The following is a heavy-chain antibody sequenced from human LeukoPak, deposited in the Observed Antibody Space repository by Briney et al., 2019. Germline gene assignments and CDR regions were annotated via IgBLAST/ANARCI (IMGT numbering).Heavy chain of an antibody. Sequence: SETLSLTCAVYGGSFSGYHWSWIRQPPGKGLEWIGEINHSGSTNYNPSLKSRVTISVDTSKNQFSLKLSSVTAADTAVYYCARAGGTSCCTSWGQGTLVTVSS. CDR2: INHSGST. CDR3: ARAGGTSCCTS. J-gene: IGHJ4*02. CDR1: GGSFSGYH. V-gene: IGHV4-34*01. D-gene: IGHD2-2*02.